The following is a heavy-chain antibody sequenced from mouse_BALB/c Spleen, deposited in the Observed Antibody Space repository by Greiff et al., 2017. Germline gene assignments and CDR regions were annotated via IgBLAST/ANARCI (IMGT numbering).Heavy chain of an antibody. CDR3: ARGWAFDY. CDR2: IYPGDGDT. V-gene: IGHV1-87*01. Sequence: VQLQQSGAELARPGASVKLSCKASGYTFTSYWMQWVKQRPGQGLEWIGAIYPGDGDTRYTQKFKGKATLTADKSSSTAYMQLSSLASVDSAVYYCARGWAFDYWGQGTTLTVSS. J-gene: IGHJ2*01. D-gene: IGHD2-3*01. CDR1: GYTFTSYW.